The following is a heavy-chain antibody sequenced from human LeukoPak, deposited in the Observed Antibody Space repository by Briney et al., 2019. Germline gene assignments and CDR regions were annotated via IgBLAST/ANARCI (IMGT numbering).Heavy chain of an antibody. CDR2: IWYDGGNK. J-gene: IGHJ4*02. V-gene: IGHV3-33*01. CDR1: GFSFGTYC. CDR3: ARAVGPYDY. Sequence: GKSLRLSCAAAGFSFGTYCMHWVRQAPGKGLEWVAVIWYDGGNKYYADSVKGRFTISRDNSKNTLYLQMNSLRAEDTAVYYCARAVGPYDYWGQGTLVTVSS.